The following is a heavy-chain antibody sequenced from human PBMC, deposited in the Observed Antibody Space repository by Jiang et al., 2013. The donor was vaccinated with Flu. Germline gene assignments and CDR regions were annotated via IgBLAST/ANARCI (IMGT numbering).Heavy chain of an antibody. D-gene: IGHD1-1*01. CDR2: MHVGYSDT. CDR3: ALAIDGNFYFDY. V-gene: IGHV5-51*01. Sequence: GESLKISCKGSGNSFLNYWIGWVRQTPGEGLEWMGIMHVGYSDTRYSPSFQGQVTLLDDKSINTAYLQWSRLQASDTAMYYCALAIDGNFYFDYWGQGTLVTVSS. J-gene: IGHJ4*02. CDR1: GNSFLNYW.